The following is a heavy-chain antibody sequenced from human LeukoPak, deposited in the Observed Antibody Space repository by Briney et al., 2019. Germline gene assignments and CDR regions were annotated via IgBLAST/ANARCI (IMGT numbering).Heavy chain of an antibody. J-gene: IGHJ2*01. CDR3: TRRAARWQFDL. D-gene: IGHD5-24*01. CDR2: INWKTGNG. CDR1: GFNFDDYA. V-gene: IGHV3-9*01. Sequence: AGRSLRLSCAVSGFNFDDYAMHWLRHAPGRGLEWVSGINWKTGNGIYADSVKGRFTISRDNAKNSLYLQRSSLRAEDTALYYCTRRAARWQFDLWGRGTLLTVSS.